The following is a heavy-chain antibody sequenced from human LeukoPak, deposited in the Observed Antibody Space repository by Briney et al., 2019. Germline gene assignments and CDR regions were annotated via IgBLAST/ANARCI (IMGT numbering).Heavy chain of an antibody. V-gene: IGHV1-2*02. Sequence: ASVKVSCKASGYTFTGYYMHWVRQAPGQGLEWMGWINPNSGGTNYAQKFQGRVTMTRDMSTSADYMELSSLTSEDTAVYYCARDNSLGDNAWWFDPWGQGTLVTVSS. J-gene: IGHJ5*02. CDR3: ARDNSLGDNAWWFDP. CDR1: GYTFTGYY. D-gene: IGHD1-26*01. CDR2: INPNSGGT.